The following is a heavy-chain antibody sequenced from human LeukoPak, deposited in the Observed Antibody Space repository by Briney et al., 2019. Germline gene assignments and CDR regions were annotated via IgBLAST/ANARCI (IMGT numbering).Heavy chain of an antibody. J-gene: IGHJ4*02. CDR1: GFTFSDYY. V-gene: IGHV3-11*01. Sequence: NPGGSLRLSCAASGFTFSDYYMSWIRQAPGKGLEWVSYISSSGSTIYYADSVKGRFTISRDNAKTSLYLQMNSLRAEDTAVYYCARDHEYGVMGDYWGQGTLVTVSS. CDR2: ISSSGSTI. CDR3: ARDHEYGVMGDY. D-gene: IGHD4-17*01.